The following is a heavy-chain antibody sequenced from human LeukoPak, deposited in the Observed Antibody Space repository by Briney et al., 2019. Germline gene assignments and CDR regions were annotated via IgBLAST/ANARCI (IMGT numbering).Heavy chain of an antibody. CDR2: ISAYNGNT. J-gene: IGHJ3*01. Sequence: ASVKVSCKTSGYTFTTYGIDWVRQAPGQGLEWMGWISAYNGNTKYAQKFQGRVTVTTDASTRTAYMELRSLRSDDTAVYYCAILQFWSKDVFNKWGQGTMVTVSS. V-gene: IGHV1-18*01. CDR1: GYTFTTYG. CDR3: AILQFWSKDVFNK. D-gene: IGHD3-3*01.